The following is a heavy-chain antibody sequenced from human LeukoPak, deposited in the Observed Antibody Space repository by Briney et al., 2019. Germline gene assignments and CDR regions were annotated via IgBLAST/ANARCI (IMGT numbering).Heavy chain of an antibody. J-gene: IGHJ4*02. CDR1: GGSISSSSYY. CDR2: IYYSGST. CDR3: ARVPCSSTSCYKLVDY. V-gene: IGHV4-39*01. Sequence: SETLSLTCTVSGGSISSSSYYWGWIRQPPGKGLEWIGSIYYSGSTYYNPSLKSRVTISVDTSKNQFSLKLSSVTAAVTAVYYCARVPCSSTSCYKLVDYWGQGTLVTVSS. D-gene: IGHD2-2*02.